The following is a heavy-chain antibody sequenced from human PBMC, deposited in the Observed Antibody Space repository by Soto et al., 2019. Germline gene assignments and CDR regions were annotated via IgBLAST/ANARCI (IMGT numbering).Heavy chain of an antibody. D-gene: IGHD6-13*01. CDR1: GYTFTSYG. CDR3: ARYAAAGLNDY. J-gene: IGHJ4*02. V-gene: IGHV1-18*01. CDR2: ISAYNGNT. Sequence: QVQLVQSGAEVKNPGASVKVSCKASGYTFTSYGISWVRQAPGQGLEWMGWISAYNGNTKYAQKFQGRVTMTTDTSTSTAYMEVRSLRSDDTDVYYCARYAAAGLNDYWGQGTLVTVSS.